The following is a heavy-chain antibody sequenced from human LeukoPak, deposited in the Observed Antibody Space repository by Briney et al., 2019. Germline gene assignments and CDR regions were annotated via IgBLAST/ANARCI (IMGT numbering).Heavy chain of an antibody. CDR1: GFTVITND. D-gene: IGHD1-14*01. CDR3: ARGVEPLAANTLAY. V-gene: IGHV3-53*01. Sequence: GESLRLSCAASGFTVITNDMTWVRQTPGKGLEWISVLYSDGNTKYADSVQGRFTISRDNSKNTLYLEMNSLSPDDTAVYYCARGVEPLAANTLAYWGQGTLVTVSS. J-gene: IGHJ4*02. CDR2: LYSDGNT.